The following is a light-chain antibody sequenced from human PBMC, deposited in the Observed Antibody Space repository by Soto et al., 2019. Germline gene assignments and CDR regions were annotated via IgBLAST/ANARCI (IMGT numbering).Light chain of an antibody. CDR2: NAS. CDR3: QQYNSYSPRT. CDR1: PSISNW. J-gene: IGKJ4*02. Sequence: TQTSPTLHAYVGDRVTIPFRASPSISNWLAWYQQKPGKAPKLLIYNASRLQIAVPSRFSGSGSGTEFTLTISSLQPDDFATYYCQQYNSYSPRTFGGGTKVDIK. V-gene: IGKV1-5*03.